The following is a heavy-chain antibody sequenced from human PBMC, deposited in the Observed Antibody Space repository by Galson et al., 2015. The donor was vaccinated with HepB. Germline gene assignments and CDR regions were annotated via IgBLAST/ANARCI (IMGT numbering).Heavy chain of an antibody. CDR3: ARGCLQVLRFLEWHMFNWFDP. D-gene: IGHD3-3*01. V-gene: IGHV4-34*01. CDR1: GGSFRGYY. CDR2: INHSGST. Sequence: LTCAVYGGSFRGYYWSWIRQPPGKGLEWIGEINHSGSTNYNPSLKSRVTISVDTSKNQFSLKLSSVTAADTAVYYCARGCLQVLRFLEWHMFNWFDPWGQGTLVTVSS. J-gene: IGHJ5*02.